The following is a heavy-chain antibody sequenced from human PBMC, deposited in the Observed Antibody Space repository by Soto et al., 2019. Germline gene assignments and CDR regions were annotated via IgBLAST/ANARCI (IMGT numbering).Heavy chain of an antibody. Sequence: SETLSLTCTVSGGSISSSSYYWGWIRQPPGKGLEWIGSIYYSGSTYYNPSLKSRVTISVDTSKNQFSLKLSSVTAADTAVYYCARHKVLLYYYGSGSPFDAFDIWGQGTMVTVSS. CDR1: GGSISSSSYY. CDR2: IYYSGST. V-gene: IGHV4-39*01. J-gene: IGHJ3*02. D-gene: IGHD3-10*01. CDR3: ARHKVLLYYYGSGSPFDAFDI.